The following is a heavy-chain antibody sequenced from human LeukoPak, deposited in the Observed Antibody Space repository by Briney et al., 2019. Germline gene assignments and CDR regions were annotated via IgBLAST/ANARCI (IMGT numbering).Heavy chain of an antibody. V-gene: IGHV3-74*01. Sequence: GGSLRLSCAASGFTFSNYWMHWVRQAPGKGLVWVSRINSDGINTSYADSVKGRFTISRDNAKNTLNLQMNSLRAEVTHVYYCARDLGQYYDTGDNWFDPWGQETLVTVSS. CDR2: INSDGINT. J-gene: IGHJ5*02. D-gene: IGHD3-22*01. CDR1: GFTFSNYW. CDR3: ARDLGQYYDTGDNWFDP.